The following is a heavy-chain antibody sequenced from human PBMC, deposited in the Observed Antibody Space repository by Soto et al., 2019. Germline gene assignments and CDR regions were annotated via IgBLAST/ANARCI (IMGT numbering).Heavy chain of an antibody. D-gene: IGHD6-6*01. Sequence: QVQLVQSGAEVKKPGSSVKVSCKASGGTFSSYAISWVRQAPGQGLEWMGGIIPIFGTANYAQKFQGRVTITADESTSTAYMELSSLRSEDTAVYYCARTCIAARQTYYYYGMDAWGQGTTVTVSS. CDR1: GGTFSSYA. V-gene: IGHV1-69*01. J-gene: IGHJ6*02. CDR2: IIPIFGTA. CDR3: ARTCIAARQTYYYYGMDA.